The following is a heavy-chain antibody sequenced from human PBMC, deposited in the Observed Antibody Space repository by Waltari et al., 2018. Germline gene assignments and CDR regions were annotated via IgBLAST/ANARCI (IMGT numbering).Heavy chain of an antibody. CDR3: ARDLGDGPYYYYYYGMDV. CDR2: IIPIFGTA. J-gene: IGHJ6*02. CDR1: GGTSSSYD. V-gene: IGHV1-69*05. Sequence: QVQLVQSGAEVNKPGSSVKVSCKASGGTSSSYDISWVRQARGHGLEGMGGIIPIFGTANYAQKFQGRVTITTDESTSTAYMELSSLRSEDTAVYYCARDLGDGPYYYYYYGMDVWGQGTTVTVSS.